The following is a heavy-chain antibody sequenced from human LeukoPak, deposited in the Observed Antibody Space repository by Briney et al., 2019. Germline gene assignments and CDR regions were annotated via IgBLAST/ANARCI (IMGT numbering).Heavy chain of an antibody. Sequence: ASVKVSCKASGGTFSSYAISWVRQAPGQGLEWMGRIIPILGIANYAQKFQGRVTITADKSTSTAYMELSSLRSEDTAVYYCASYYYDSSGYYYGGDAFDIWGQGTMVTVSS. D-gene: IGHD3-22*01. V-gene: IGHV1-69*04. CDR3: ASYYYDSSGYYYGGDAFDI. CDR2: IIPILGIA. J-gene: IGHJ3*02. CDR1: GGTFSSYA.